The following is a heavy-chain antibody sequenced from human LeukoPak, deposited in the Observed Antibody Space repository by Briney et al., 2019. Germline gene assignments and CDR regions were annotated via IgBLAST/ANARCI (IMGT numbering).Heavy chain of an antibody. CDR2: IWNDGSDK. V-gene: IGHV3-33*06. CDR3: AKDAQRGFDYSNSLES. Sequence: RGSRRLSCVTSGFTFSHYAMHWVRQAPGKGLERVADIWNDGSDKYYGDSVKGRFTISRDNAKKTVYLQMNSLRVEETAVYYCAKDAQRGFDYSNSLESWGQGALVTVSS. D-gene: IGHD4-11*01. J-gene: IGHJ4*02. CDR1: GFTFSHYA.